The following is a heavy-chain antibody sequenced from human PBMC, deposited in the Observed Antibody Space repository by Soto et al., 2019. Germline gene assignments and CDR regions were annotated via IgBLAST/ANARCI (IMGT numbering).Heavy chain of an antibody. CDR2: ISSSSTYI. J-gene: IGHJ6*02. V-gene: IGHV3-21*01. CDR3: ASQTSGYYYYGMDV. Sequence: EVQLVESGGGLVKPGGSLRLSCAASGFTSSSYSMNWVRQAPGKGLEWVSSISSSSTYIHYADSVKGRFTISRDNXXNSRYLQMNSLSAEDTAVYYCASQTSGYYYYGMDVWGQGTTVTVSS. CDR1: GFTSSSYS.